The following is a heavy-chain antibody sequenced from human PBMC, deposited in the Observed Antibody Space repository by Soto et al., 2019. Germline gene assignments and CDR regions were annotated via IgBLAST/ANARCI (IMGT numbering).Heavy chain of an antibody. J-gene: IGHJ6*02. CDR1: GFTFSDYY. Sequence: QVQLVESGGGLVKPGGSLRLSCEASGFTFSDYYMSWIRQVPGKGLEWVSYISIGGTPIYYADSVKGRFTISGDNAQNSLYLHMTSLTAEDTALYYCVRGPEELVYYNSIDVWGQGTTVTVS. CDR3: VRGPEELVYYNSIDV. V-gene: IGHV3-11*01. CDR2: ISIGGTPI. D-gene: IGHD3-10*01.